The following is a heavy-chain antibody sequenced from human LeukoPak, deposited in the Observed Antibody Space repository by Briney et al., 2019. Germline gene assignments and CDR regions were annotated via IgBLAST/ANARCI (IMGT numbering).Heavy chain of an antibody. CDR3: ARDRGGDVGNLLDY. CDR2: IYYSGST. Sequence: SETLSLTCTVSGGSISSYYWSWIRQPPGKGLEWIGYIYYSGSTNYNPSLKSRVTISVDTSKNQFSLKLSSVTAADTAVYYCARDRGGDVGNLLDYWGQGTLVTVSS. D-gene: IGHD4-23*01. J-gene: IGHJ4*02. V-gene: IGHV4-59*01. CDR1: GGSISSYY.